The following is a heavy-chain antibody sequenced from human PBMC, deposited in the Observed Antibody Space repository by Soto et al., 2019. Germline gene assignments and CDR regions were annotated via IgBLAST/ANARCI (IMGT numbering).Heavy chain of an antibody. Sequence: EVQLVESGGGLVKPGGSLRLSCAASGFTFSSYSMNWVRQAPGKGLEWVSSISSSSSYIYYADSVKGLFTISRDNAKNSLYLQMTSLRAEDTAVYYCARDQPGYSYGYGLGYWGQGTLVTVSS. J-gene: IGHJ4*02. CDR2: ISSSSSYI. CDR1: GFTFSSYS. D-gene: IGHD5-18*01. CDR3: ARDQPGYSYGYGLGY. V-gene: IGHV3-21*01.